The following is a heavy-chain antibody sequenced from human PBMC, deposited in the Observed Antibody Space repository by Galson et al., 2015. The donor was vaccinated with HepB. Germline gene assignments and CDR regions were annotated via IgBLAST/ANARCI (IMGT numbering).Heavy chain of an antibody. CDR1: GFSFSTYG. D-gene: IGHD6-13*01. Sequence: SLRLSCAASGFSFSTYGMHWVRQAPGKGLEWVALISYDGSYKYYADSVKGRFTISRDNFKNTLYLHMNSLGAEDTAVYYCASPQGGSWSGSFDYWGQGTLVTVSS. J-gene: IGHJ4*02. CDR3: ASPQGGSWSGSFDY. CDR2: ISYDGSYK. V-gene: IGHV3-30*03.